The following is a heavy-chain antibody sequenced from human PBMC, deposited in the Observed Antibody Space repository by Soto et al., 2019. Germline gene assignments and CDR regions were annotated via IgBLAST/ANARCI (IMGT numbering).Heavy chain of an antibody. D-gene: IGHD6-13*01. V-gene: IGHV3-33*01. CDR1: GFTFSSYG. CDR3: ARDNIAAADTATFDY. CDR2: IWYDGSNK. J-gene: IGHJ4*02. Sequence: GGSLRLACAASGFTFSSYGMHWVRQAPGKGLEWVAVIWYDGSNKYYADSVKGRFTISRDNSKNTLYLQMNSLRAEDTAVYYCARDNIAAADTATFDYWGQRTLVTVSS.